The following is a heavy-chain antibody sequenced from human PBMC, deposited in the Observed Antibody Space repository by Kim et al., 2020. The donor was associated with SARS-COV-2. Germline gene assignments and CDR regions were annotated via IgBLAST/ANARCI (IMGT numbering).Heavy chain of an antibody. CDR3: ARDRGDDDSNEFDQ. V-gene: IGHV4-59*01. Sequence: SETLSLTCTVSGGSIDTYYWSWIRQPPGKGLEWIGYVYYTGSTNYNPSLKGRVTISVDTSKNKISLKMTSVTAAETAVYYCARDRGDDDSNEFDQWSQGTLVTV. CDR2: VYYTGST. D-gene: IGHD4-4*01. J-gene: IGHJ4*02. CDR1: GGSIDTYY.